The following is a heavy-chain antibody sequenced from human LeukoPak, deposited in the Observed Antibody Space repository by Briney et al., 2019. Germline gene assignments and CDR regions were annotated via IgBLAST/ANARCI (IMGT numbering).Heavy chain of an antibody. J-gene: IGHJ6*03. CDR2: IKQDGSEK. V-gene: IGHV3-7*01. CDR1: GFTFSSFW. CDR3: TRLHGCSGGSCYSYYYYYMDV. Sequence: GGSLRLSCAASGFTFSSFWMSWVRQAPGKGLEWVANIKQDGSEKNYVDSVKGRFTISRDNAKNSLFLQMNSLRAEDTAVYYCTRLHGCSGGSCYSYYYYYMDVWGKGTTVTISS. D-gene: IGHD2-15*01.